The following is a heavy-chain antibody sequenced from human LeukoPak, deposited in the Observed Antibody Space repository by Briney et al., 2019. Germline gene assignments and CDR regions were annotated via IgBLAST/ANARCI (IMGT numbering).Heavy chain of an antibody. V-gene: IGHV3-13*01. D-gene: IGHD1-26*01. CDR1: GFTLSNFA. Sequence: GGSLRLSCAASGFTLSNFAMHWVRQATGKGLEWVSAIGTAGDTFYPGSVNGRFTISRENAKNSLYLQMNNLKAEDTAVYYCARQMTPHGNFDYWGQGTLVTVSS. CDR2: IGTAGDT. CDR3: ARQMTPHGNFDY. J-gene: IGHJ4*02.